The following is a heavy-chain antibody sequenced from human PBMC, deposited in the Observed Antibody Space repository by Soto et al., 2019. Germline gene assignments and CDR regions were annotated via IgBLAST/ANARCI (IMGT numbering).Heavy chain of an antibody. D-gene: IGHD3-3*01. CDR2: INSDGSST. CDR1: GFTFSSYW. CDR3: ALEDITFFGVVTKTPNYYYYMDV. Sequence: PGGSLRLSCAASGFTFSSYWMHWVRQAPGKGLVWVSRINSDGSSTSYADSVKGQFTISRDNDKNMLYLHINSLSDEGTVVYYCALEDITFFGVVTKTPNYYYYMDVWGKGTTVTVSS. J-gene: IGHJ6*03. V-gene: IGHV3-74*01.